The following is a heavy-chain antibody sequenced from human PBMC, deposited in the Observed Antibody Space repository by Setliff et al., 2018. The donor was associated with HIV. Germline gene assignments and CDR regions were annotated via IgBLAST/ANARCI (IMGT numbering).Heavy chain of an antibody. J-gene: IGHJ4*02. CDR1: GGSFSDYY. D-gene: IGHD3-16*02. Sequence: SETLSLTCGIYGGSFSDYYWSWIRQSPGKGLEWIGEINHRGSTNYNPSLKSRVTISVDTSKNQFSLKVTSVTAADTAVYYCARGSDYIWGNYRFPFDYWGQGTLVTVS. V-gene: IGHV4-34*01. CDR2: INHRGST. CDR3: ARGSDYIWGNYRFPFDY.